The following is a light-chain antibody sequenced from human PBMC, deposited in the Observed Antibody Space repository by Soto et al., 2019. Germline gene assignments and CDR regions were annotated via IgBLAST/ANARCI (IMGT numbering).Light chain of an antibody. CDR1: STDFVSYNR. CDR3: QSYDSSLSGVV. V-gene: IGLV2-18*02. Sequence: QSALTQPPSVSGSPGQSVTISCTGTSTDFVSYNRVSWYQQPPGTAPKLIIYEASNRPSGVPDRFSGSKSGNTASLTISGLQAADEADYYCQSYDSSLSGVVFGGGTKLTVL. J-gene: IGLJ2*01. CDR2: EAS.